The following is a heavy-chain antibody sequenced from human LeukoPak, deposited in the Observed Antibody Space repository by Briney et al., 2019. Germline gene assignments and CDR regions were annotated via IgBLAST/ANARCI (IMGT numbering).Heavy chain of an antibody. CDR1: GYTFTSYD. Sequence: GASVKVSCKASGYTFTSYDINWVRQATGQGLEWMGWMNPNSGNTGYAQKFQGRVTITRNTSISTAYMELSSLRSEDTAVYYCARGHVVVVAGPYYYYYMDVWGKGTTVTVSS. CDR2: MNPNSGNT. V-gene: IGHV1-8*03. D-gene: IGHD2-15*01. CDR3: ARGHVVVVAGPYYYYYMDV. J-gene: IGHJ6*03.